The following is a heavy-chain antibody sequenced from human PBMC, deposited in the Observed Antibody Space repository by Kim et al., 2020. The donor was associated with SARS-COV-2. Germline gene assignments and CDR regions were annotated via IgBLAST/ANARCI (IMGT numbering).Heavy chain of an antibody. CDR1: GGSFSGYY. CDR3: ARFILTFDAFDY. Sequence: SETLSLTCAVYGGSFSGYYWSWIRQPPGKGLEWIGEINHSGSTNYNPSLKSRVTISVDTSKNQFSLKLCSVTAADTAVYYCARFILTFDAFDYWVQGTLVTVSS. D-gene: IGHD3-9*01. J-gene: IGHJ4*02. CDR2: INHSGST. V-gene: IGHV4-34*01.